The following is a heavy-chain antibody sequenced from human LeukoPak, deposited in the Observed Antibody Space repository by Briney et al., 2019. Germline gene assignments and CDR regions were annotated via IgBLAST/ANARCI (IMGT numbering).Heavy chain of an antibody. Sequence: GSSVKVSCKASGGTFSSYAISWVRQAPGQGLEWMGRIIPIFGIANYAQKFQGRVTITADKSTSTAYMELSSLRSEDTAVYYCAREAHYYDSSSSFDYWGQGTLVTVSS. CDR1: GGTFSSYA. D-gene: IGHD3-22*01. CDR3: AREAHYYDSSSSFDY. CDR2: IIPIFGIA. J-gene: IGHJ4*02. V-gene: IGHV1-69*04.